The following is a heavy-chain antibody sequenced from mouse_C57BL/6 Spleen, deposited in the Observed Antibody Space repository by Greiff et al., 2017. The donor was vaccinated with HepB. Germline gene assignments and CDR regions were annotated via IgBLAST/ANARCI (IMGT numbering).Heavy chain of an antibody. D-gene: IGHD4-1*01. Sequence: EVKLVESEGGLVQPGSSMKLSCTASGFTFSDYYMAWVRQVPEKGLEWVANINYDGSSTYYLDSLKSRFIISRDNAKNILYLRMSSLKSEDTATYYCARGTGSYYFDYWGQGTTLSVSS. CDR3: ARGTGSYYFDY. V-gene: IGHV5-16*01. J-gene: IGHJ2*01. CDR2: INYDGSST. CDR1: GFTFSDYY.